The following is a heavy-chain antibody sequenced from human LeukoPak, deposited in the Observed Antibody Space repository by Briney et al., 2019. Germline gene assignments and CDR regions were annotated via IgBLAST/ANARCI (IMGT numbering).Heavy chain of an antibody. CDR2: DGSGT. CDR1: GFTFSGHW. J-gene: IGHJ6*03. V-gene: IGHV3-74*01. D-gene: IGHD6-13*01. Sequence: PGGSLRLSCAVSGFTFSGHWMFWVRQAPGKGLEWVSSDGSGTGYTDSVKGRFTVSRDNARNTLYLQMNSLRAEDMALYYCAKGGPGIAAAGTGYYMDVWGKGTTVTVSS. CDR3: AKGGPGIAAAGTGYYMDV.